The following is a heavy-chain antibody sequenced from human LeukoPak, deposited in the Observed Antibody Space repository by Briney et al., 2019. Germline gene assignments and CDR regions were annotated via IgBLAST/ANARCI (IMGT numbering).Heavy chain of an antibody. J-gene: IGHJ4*02. V-gene: IGHV3-23*01. CDR3: AKVDSSQLYYFDN. Sequence: GGALRLSCAASGFTFSSHAMSWVRQAPGHGLEWVSAISGSGGCTYYSDSVKRRFSISIDNAKNTPYLHMKSLRAEATAVYSCAKVDSSQLYYFDNWGQGTLVTVSS. D-gene: IGHD6-13*01. CDR1: GFTFSSHA. CDR2: ISGSGGCT.